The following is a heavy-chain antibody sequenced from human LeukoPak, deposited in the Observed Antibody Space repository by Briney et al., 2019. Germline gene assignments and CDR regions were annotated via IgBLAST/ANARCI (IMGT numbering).Heavy chain of an antibody. D-gene: IGHD6-6*01. V-gene: IGHV3-30*18. CDR2: ISYEGTNK. J-gene: IGHJ4*02. CDR3: AKSGTKYTSSNFDS. Sequence: GGSLRLSCAASGFTFSSYGMHWVRQAPGKGLEWVAVISYEGTNKYYIESVKGRFTISRDNSKNTLSLQMSSLRAEDTAVYYCAKSGTKYTSSNFDSWGQGTQVTASS. CDR1: GFTFSSYG.